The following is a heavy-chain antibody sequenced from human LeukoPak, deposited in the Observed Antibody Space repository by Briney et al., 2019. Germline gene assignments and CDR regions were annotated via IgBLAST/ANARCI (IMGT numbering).Heavy chain of an antibody. CDR2: IGGSGSST. D-gene: IGHD3-10*01. CDR3: ARVLRGRRVNDAFDI. Sequence: GGSLRLSCAASGFIFSSYAMSWVRQAPGKGLEWVSAIGGSGSSTYYADSVKGRFTISRDNSKNTLFLQMSSLRADDTAVYYCARVLRGRRVNDAFDIWGQGTMVTVSS. CDR1: GFIFSSYA. V-gene: IGHV3-23*01. J-gene: IGHJ3*02.